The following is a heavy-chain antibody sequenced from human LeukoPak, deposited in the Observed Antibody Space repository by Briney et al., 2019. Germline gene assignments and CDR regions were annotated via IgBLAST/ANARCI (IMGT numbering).Heavy chain of an antibody. CDR1: GGSISYYY. CDR3: ARGGGISHYYYYMDV. Sequence: SETLSLTCTVSGGSISYYYWNWIRQPAGKGLEWIGRIYTSGRTYYNPSLKSRVSMSVDTSKNQFSLKLSSVTAADTAVYYCARGGGISHYYYYMDVWGKGTTVTISS. J-gene: IGHJ6*03. D-gene: IGHD6-13*01. CDR2: IYTSGRT. V-gene: IGHV4-4*07.